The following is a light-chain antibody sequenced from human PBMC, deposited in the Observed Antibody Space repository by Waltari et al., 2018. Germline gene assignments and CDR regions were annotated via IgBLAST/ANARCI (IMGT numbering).Light chain of an antibody. CDR3: QQISNIPYT. Sequence: DIQMTQSPTSLSASVGDTVTITCRASQTTNNYLNWYQQRAGKAPKLLIYAASSLQSGVPSRFSGSRSGTDFTLTISRLQPEDSATYFCQQISNIPYTFGQGTNLQIK. CDR1: QTTNNY. V-gene: IGKV1-39*01. CDR2: AAS. J-gene: IGKJ2*01.